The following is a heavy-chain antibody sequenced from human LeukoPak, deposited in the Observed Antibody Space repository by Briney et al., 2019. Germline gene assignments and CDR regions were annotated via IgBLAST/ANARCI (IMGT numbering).Heavy chain of an antibody. J-gene: IGHJ4*02. D-gene: IGHD6-13*01. CDR1: GGSFSGYY. CDR3: ARGGSAANRAPL. V-gene: IGHV4-34*01. Sequence: PSETLSLTCAVYGGSFSGYYWSWIRQPPGKELEWIGEINHSRNTNYNPSLKSRVTISLDTSKNQFSLKLSSVTAADTAVYYCARGGSAANRAPLWGQGTLVTVSS. CDR2: INHSRNT.